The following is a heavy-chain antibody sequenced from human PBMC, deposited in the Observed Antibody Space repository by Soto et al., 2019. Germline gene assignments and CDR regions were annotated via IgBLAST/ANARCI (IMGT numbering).Heavy chain of an antibody. D-gene: IGHD3-10*02. V-gene: IGHV3-30*02. J-gene: IGHJ4*02. Sequence: PGGSLRLGCVVSGFIFSNNGMHWVRQTPGKGLEWVAFMSYDGSDTFYADSVKGRFTISRDNSKNTLFLHMSNLRAEDTAMYYCTIVRVADSALDHWGQGTLVTVSS. CDR3: TIVRVADSALDH. CDR1: GFIFSNNG. CDR2: MSYDGSDT.